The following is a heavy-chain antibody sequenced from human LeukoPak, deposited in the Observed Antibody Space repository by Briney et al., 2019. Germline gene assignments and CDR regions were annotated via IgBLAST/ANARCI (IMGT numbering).Heavy chain of an antibody. J-gene: IGHJ4*02. CDR3: AKGGEHYYDSSGYYSPFDY. D-gene: IGHD3-22*01. CDR1: GFTFEGFG. CDR2: ISYSGRST. V-gene: IGHV3-20*04. Sequence: GGSLRLSCAASGFTFEGFGMNWVRQAPGKGLEWVSGISYSGRSTYYTDSVKGRFTISRDNAKNSLYLQMNSLRAEDVALYYCAKGGEHYYDSSGYYSPFDYWGQGTLVTVSS.